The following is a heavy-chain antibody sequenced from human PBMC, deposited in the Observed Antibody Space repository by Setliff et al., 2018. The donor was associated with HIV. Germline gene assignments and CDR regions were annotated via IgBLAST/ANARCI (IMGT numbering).Heavy chain of an antibody. CDR2: IYVGGSV. CDR1: GGSMTSDSYS. V-gene: IGHV4-61*09. CDR3: ARAKTIGVSAVFFDP. Sequence: PSETLSLTCTVSGGSMTSDSYSWTWLRQPAGKGPELIGHIYVGGSVLYNPSLASRVTISMVPSKNQFSLDLSSVTAADTAKYYCARAKTIGVSAVFFDPWGQGRPVTVSS. J-gene: IGHJ5*02. D-gene: IGHD3-3*01.